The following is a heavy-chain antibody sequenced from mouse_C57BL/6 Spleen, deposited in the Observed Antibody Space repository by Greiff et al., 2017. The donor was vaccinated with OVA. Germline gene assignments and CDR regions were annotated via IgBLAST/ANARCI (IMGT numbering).Heavy chain of an antibody. CDR2: INPYNGDT. V-gene: IGHV1-20*01. Sequence: VQLQQSGPELVKPGDSVKISCKASGYSFTGYFMHWVMQSHGKSLEWIGRINPYNGDTFYNQKFKGKATLTVDKSSSTAYMELRSLTSEDSADYYCARSYYGNGDYMYFDVWGTGTTVTVSS. D-gene: IGHD1-1*01. J-gene: IGHJ1*03. CDR1: GYSFTGYF. CDR3: ARSYYGNGDYMYFDV.